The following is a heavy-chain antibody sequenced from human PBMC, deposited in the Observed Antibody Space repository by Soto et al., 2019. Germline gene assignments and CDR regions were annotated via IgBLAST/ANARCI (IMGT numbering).Heavy chain of an antibody. Sequence: PSETLSLTCTVSGGSISSSSYYWGWIRQPPGKGLEWIGSIYYSGSTYYNPSLKSRVTISVDTSKNQFSLKLSSVTAADTAVYYCARLTFYDIWTGSDDFDIWCQGPMVTVSS. CDR2: IYYSGST. J-gene: IGHJ3*02. CDR3: ARLTFYDIWTGSDDFDI. V-gene: IGHV4-39*01. D-gene: IGHD3-9*01. CDR1: GGSISSSSYY.